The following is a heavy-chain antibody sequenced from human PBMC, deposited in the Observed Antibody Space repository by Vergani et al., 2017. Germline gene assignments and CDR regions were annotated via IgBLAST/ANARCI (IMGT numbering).Heavy chain of an antibody. CDR3: ATKSCGTPGCQIGYFRE. CDR1: GFIFKNYG. J-gene: IGHJ1*01. CDR2: ISYDGTQK. V-gene: IGHV3-30*03. D-gene: IGHD1-1*01. Sequence: QVQLVESGGGVVQPGGSLRLSCAVSGFIFKNYGMHWVRQAPGRGLEWVAVISYDGTQKYYADSVKGRFTISRDNSKSTLYLQMNSLRTEDTAVYYCATKSCGTPGCQIGYFREWGQGTLVTVSS.